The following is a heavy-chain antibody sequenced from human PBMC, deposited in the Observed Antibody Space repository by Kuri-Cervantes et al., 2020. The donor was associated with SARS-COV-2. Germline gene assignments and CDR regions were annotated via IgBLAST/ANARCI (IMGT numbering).Heavy chain of an antibody. Sequence: GESLKISCTASGFTFGDYAMSWFRQAPGKGLEWVGFIRSKAYGGTTEYAASVKGRFTISRDSSKNTLYLQMSSLRHEDTAVYFCAKFGALWELKSMGKLYFDYWGPGTLVTVSS. V-gene: IGHV3-49*01. J-gene: IGHJ4*02. CDR1: GFTFGDYA. D-gene: IGHD1-26*01. CDR2: IRSKAYGGTT. CDR3: AKFGALWELKSMGKLYFDY.